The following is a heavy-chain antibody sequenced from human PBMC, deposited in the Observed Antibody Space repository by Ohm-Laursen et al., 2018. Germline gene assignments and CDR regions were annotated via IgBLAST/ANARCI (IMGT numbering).Heavy chain of an antibody. J-gene: IGHJ4*02. Sequence: LSLTCAASGFTFSSYAMSWVRQAPGKGLEWVSAISGSGGSTYYADSVKGRFTISRDNSKNTLYLQMNSLRAEDTAVYYCAKDPYYGSGSYFADYWGQGTLVTVSS. V-gene: IGHV3-23*01. CDR2: ISGSGGST. CDR1: GFTFSSYA. CDR3: AKDPYYGSGSYFADY. D-gene: IGHD3-10*01.